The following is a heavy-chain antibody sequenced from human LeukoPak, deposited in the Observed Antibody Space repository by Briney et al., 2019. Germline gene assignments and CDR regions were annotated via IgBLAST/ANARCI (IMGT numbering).Heavy chain of an antibody. J-gene: IGHJ6*02. CDR2: MNPNSGNT. CDR1: GYTFTSYD. V-gene: IGHV1-8*01. Sequence: ASVKVSCKASGYTFTSYDINWVRQATGQGLEWMGWMNPNSGNTGYAQKFQGRDTMTRNTSISTAYMELSSLRSEDTAVYYCAVVAAAILGEVYYYGMDVWGQGTTVTVSS. D-gene: IGHD2-2*02. CDR3: AVVAAAILGEVYYYGMDV.